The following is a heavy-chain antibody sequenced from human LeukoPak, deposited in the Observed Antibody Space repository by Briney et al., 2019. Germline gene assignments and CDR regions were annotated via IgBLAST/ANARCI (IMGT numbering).Heavy chain of an antibody. D-gene: IGHD3-3*01. CDR1: GGSFSGYY. CDR3: ARGPRSVIRSSPLDY. Sequence: SETLSLTCAVYGGSFSGYYWSWIRQPPGKGLEWIGEINHSGSTNYNPSLKSRVTISVDTSKNQFSLKLSSVTAADTAVYYCARGPRSVIRSSPLDYWGQGTLVTVSS. V-gene: IGHV4-34*01. J-gene: IGHJ4*02. CDR2: INHSGST.